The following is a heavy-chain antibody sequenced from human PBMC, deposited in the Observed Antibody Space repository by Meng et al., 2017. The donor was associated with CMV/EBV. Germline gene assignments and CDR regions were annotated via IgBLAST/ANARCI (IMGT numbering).Heavy chain of an antibody. CDR2: IYSGGST. J-gene: IGHJ6*02. V-gene: IGHV3-53*01. CDR1: GFTVSSHY. Sequence: LTCAASGFTVSSHYMSWVRQAPGKGLEWVSVIYSGGSTYYADSVKGRFTISRDNSKNTLYLQMNSLRAEDTAVYYCARDSVVVPAAPDYYGMDVWGQGTTVTVSS. D-gene: IGHD2-2*01. CDR3: ARDSVVVPAAPDYYGMDV.